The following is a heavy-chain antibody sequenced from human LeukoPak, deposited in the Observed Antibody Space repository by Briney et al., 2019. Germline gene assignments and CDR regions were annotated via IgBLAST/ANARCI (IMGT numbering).Heavy chain of an antibody. CDR2: ISSNGGCT. J-gene: IGHJ4*02. CDR3: VIDQGITMCGVLY. V-gene: IGHV3-64D*09. Sequence: PGGSLRLSCSASGFTFSGYDMHWIRQAPGKGLEYVSDISSNGGCTYYADSVKGRFTISRDNSKNTLYLQMSSLRAEDTAVYYCVIDQGITMCGVLYWGEEPLVTVSS. D-gene: IGHD3-3*01. CDR1: GFTFSGYD.